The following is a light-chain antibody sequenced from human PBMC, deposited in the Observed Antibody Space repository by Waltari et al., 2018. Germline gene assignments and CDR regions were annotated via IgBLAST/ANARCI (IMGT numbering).Light chain of an antibody. CDR2: KAN. CDR3: ALYMGSGIWV. J-gene: IGLJ3*02. V-gene: IGLV8-61*01. Sequence: QTVVTQEPSLSVSPGGPVTPTCALRSGSVSTTSYATWYQQTPGQAPRTLVYKANARSSGVPDRFSGSILGNTAALTIAGAQADDESDYYCALYMGSGIWVFGGGTKLTVL. CDR1: SGSVSTTSY.